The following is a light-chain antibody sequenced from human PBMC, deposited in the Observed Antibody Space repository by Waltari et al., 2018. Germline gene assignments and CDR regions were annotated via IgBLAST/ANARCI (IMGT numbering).Light chain of an antibody. CDR1: QSLLRENGYYY. CDR2: LAS. V-gene: IGKV2-28*01. J-gene: IGKJ4*01. Sequence: EIVMTQPQLSLPVTPGEPASLPCRSSQSLLRENGYYYLDWYLQKPGQSPQLLIYLASTRASGVPDRFSGSGSGTDFTLKISRVEAEDVGIYYCMQALQTPLTFGGGTKVEIK. CDR3: MQALQTPLT.